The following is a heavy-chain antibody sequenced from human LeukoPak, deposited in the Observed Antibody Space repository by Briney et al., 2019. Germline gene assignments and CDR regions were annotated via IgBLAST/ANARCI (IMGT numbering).Heavy chain of an antibody. CDR1: GFTFSSYD. CDR3: AELGITMIGGV. V-gene: IGHV3-48*03. CDR2: ISSSGSTI. D-gene: IGHD3-10*02. Sequence: GGSLRLSCAVSGFTFSSYDMNWVRQAPGRGLEWVSYISSSGSTIYYADSVKGRFTISRDNAKNSLYLQMNNLRAEDTAVYYCAELGITMIGGVWGKGTTVTISS. J-gene: IGHJ6*04.